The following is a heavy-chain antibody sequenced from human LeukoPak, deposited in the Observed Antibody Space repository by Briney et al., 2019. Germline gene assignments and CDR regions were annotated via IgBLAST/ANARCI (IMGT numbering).Heavy chain of an antibody. D-gene: IGHD1-26*01. CDR1: GFTFSSYW. CDR3: ARENGQVGFDY. CDR2: IKQDGSEK. Sequence: GGSLRLSCAASGFTFSSYWMSWVRRAPGKGLEWVANIKQDGSEKYYADSVKGRFTISRDNSKNTLYLQMNSLRAEDTAVYYCARENGQVGFDYWGQGTLVTVSS. J-gene: IGHJ4*02. V-gene: IGHV3-7*01.